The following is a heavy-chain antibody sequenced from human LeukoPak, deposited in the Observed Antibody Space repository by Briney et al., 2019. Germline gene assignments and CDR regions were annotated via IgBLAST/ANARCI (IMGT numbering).Heavy chain of an antibody. CDR3: ARGSDYGDYGGRFDY. CDR2: ISSSSSYI. CDR1: GFTFSSYS. D-gene: IGHD4-17*01. Sequence: GSLRLSCAASGFTFSSYSMNWVRQAPGKGLEWVSSISSSSSYIYYADSVKGRFTISRDNAKNSLYLQLNSLRAEDTAVYYCARGSDYGDYGGRFDYWGQGTLVTVSS. V-gene: IGHV3-21*01. J-gene: IGHJ4*02.